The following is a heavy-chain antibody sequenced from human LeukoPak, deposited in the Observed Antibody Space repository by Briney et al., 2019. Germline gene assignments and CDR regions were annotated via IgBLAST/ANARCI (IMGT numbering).Heavy chain of an antibody. V-gene: IGHV3-7*01. D-gene: IGHD6-19*01. Sequence: PGGSLRLFCAASGFTFSNYWMTWVRQAPGKGLEWVANIKHDGSEMYYVDSVKGRFTFSRDNAKNSWYLQMNSLRAEDTAVYYCATGSGWLFDYWGQGTLVTVSS. CDR2: IKHDGSEM. J-gene: IGHJ4*02. CDR3: ATGSGWLFDY. CDR1: GFTFSNYW.